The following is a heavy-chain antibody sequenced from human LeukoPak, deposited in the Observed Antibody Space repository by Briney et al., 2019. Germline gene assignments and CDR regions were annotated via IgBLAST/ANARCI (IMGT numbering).Heavy chain of an antibody. CDR1: GFTFSSYA. J-gene: IGHJ4*02. Sequence: GGSLGLSCSASGFTFSSYAMHWVRQAPGKGPEYVSAISSNGGSTYYADSVKGRFTISRDNSKNTLYLQMSSLRAEDTAVYYCVKALIDYWGQGTLVTVSS. V-gene: IGHV3-64D*09. D-gene: IGHD3-22*01. CDR2: ISSNGGST. CDR3: VKALIDY.